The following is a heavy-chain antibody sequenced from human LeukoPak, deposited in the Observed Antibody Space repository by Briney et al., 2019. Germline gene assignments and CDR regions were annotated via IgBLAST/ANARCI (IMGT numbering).Heavy chain of an antibody. Sequence: GGSLRLSCAASGFTFRSYAMSWVRQAPGKGLEWVSAISGSGGSTYYADSVKGRFTISRDNSKNTLYLQMNSLRAEDTAVYYCAETPFLELGYFDYWGQGTLVTVSS. D-gene: IGHD1-26*01. CDR3: AETPFLELGYFDY. J-gene: IGHJ4*02. CDR2: ISGSGGST. V-gene: IGHV3-23*01. CDR1: GFTFRSYA.